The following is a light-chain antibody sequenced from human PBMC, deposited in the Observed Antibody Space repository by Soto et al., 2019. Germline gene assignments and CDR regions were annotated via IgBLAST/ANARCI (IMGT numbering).Light chain of an antibody. V-gene: IGKV3-20*01. CDR3: QQYGSAAWT. Sequence: EIVLTQSPGTLSLSPGERATLSCRASQSVSSSYLAWYQQKPGQAPRPLIYGASSRAIGITDRFSGSGSGTDFTLTISRLEPEDFGVYYCQQYGSAAWTFGQASKVEIK. CDR2: GAS. J-gene: IGKJ1*01. CDR1: QSVSSSY.